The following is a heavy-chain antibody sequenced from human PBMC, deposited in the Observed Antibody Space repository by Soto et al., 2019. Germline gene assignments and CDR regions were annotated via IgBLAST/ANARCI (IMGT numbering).Heavy chain of an antibody. Sequence: LRLSCAASGFTFSSYGMHWVRQAPGKGLEWVAVISYDGSNKYYADSVKGRFTISRDNSKNTLYLQMNSLRAEDTAVYYCAKAAYSGSYFDYWGQGTLVTVSS. J-gene: IGHJ4*02. V-gene: IGHV3-30*18. CDR1: GFTFSSYG. CDR2: ISYDGSNK. D-gene: IGHD1-26*01. CDR3: AKAAYSGSYFDY.